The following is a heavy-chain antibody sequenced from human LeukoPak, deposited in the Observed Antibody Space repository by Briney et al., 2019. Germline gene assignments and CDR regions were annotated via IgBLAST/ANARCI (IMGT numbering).Heavy chain of an antibody. CDR1: GYGFTSYW. CDR3: ARSVRYFDWLFL. Sequence: GESLRISCKGSGYGFTSYWISWVRQMPGKGLEWMGRIDPSDSYTNYSPSFQGHVTISADKSISTAYLQWSSLKASDTAMYYCARSVRYFDWLFLWGQGTLVTVSS. CDR2: IDPSDSYT. D-gene: IGHD3-9*01. V-gene: IGHV5-10-1*01. J-gene: IGHJ4*02.